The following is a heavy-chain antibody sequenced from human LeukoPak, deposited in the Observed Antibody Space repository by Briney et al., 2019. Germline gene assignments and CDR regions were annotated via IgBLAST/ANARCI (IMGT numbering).Heavy chain of an antibody. CDR1: GFTFSSYA. J-gene: IGHJ4*02. Sequence: LAGGSLRLSCAASGFTFSSYAMSWVRQAPGKGLEWVSAISGSGGSTYYADSVKGRFTISRDNSKNTLYLQMNSLRAEDTAVYYCAKDDEGIFGVVIMAYWGQGTLVTVSS. D-gene: IGHD3-3*01. V-gene: IGHV3-23*01. CDR3: AKDDEGIFGVVIMAY. CDR2: ISGSGGST.